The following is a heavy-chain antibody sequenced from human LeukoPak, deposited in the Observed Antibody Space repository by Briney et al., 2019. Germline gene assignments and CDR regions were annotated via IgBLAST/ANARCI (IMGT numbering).Heavy chain of an antibody. CDR3: ARDAAIVVVPAAYDAFDI. D-gene: IGHD2-2*01. CDR1: GGSFSGYY. J-gene: IGHJ3*02. Sequence: SETLSLTCAVYGGSFSGYYWSWIRQPPGKGLEWIGEINHSGSTNYNPSLKSRVTISVDTSKNQFSLKLSSVTAADTAVYYCARDAAIVVVPAAYDAFDIWGQGTMVTVSS. CDR2: INHSGST. V-gene: IGHV4-34*01.